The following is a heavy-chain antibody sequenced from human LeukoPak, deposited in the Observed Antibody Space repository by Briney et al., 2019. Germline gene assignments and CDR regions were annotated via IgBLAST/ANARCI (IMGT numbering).Heavy chain of an antibody. Sequence: ASVKVSCKASGGTFSSYAISWVRRAPGQGLEWMGGIIPIFGTANYVQKFQGRVTITADESTSTAYMELSSLRSEDTAVYYCARAQYCSSTSCPFDYWGQGTLVTVSS. V-gene: IGHV1-69*01. D-gene: IGHD2-2*01. CDR1: GGTFSSYA. J-gene: IGHJ4*02. CDR2: IIPIFGTA. CDR3: ARAQYCSSTSCPFDY.